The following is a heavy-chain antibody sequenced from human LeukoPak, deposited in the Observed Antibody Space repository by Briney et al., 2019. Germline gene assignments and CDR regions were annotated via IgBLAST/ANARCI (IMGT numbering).Heavy chain of an antibody. CDR2: INPSDRTT. Sequence: ASVKVSCKASGYTFTSSYIQWVRQAPGQGLEWMGIINPSDRTTSYVQKFQGRVTMTRDTSTTTVYMELSSLRSEDTAVYYCARVPCSNSVCYSVGDYWGQGTLVTVSS. D-gene: IGHD2-8*01. V-gene: IGHV1-46*01. CDR1: GYTFTSSY. J-gene: IGHJ4*02. CDR3: ARVPCSNSVCYSVGDY.